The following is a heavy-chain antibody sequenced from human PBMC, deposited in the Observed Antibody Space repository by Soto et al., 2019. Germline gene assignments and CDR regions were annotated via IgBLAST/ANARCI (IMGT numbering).Heavy chain of an antibody. CDR2: INPNSGGT. D-gene: IGHD3-3*01. J-gene: IGHJ6*04. V-gene: IGHV1-2*04. Sequence: ASVKVSCKASGYTFTGYYMHWVRQAPGQGLEWMGWINPNSGGTNYAQKFQGWVTMTRDTSISTAYMELSRLRSDDTAVYYCARGRYDFWSSRVDVWGKGTTVTVSS. CDR3: ARGRYDFWSSRVDV. CDR1: GYTFTGYY.